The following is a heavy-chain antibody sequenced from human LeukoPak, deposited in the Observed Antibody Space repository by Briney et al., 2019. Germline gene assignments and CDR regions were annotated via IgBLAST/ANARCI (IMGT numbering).Heavy chain of an antibody. V-gene: IGHV3-74*01. CDR1: GFTFSSHW. CDR2: ISKDGSNT. D-gene: IGHD2-8*01. CDR3: ARCNGLSNYYYYYYYMDV. Sequence: AGGSLRLSCAASGFTFSSHWMHWVRHVPGKGLVWVSRISKDGSNTFYADSVKGRFTISRDNAKNSLYLQMNSLRAEDTAVYYCARCNGLSNYYYYYYYMDVWGKGTTVTISS. J-gene: IGHJ6*03.